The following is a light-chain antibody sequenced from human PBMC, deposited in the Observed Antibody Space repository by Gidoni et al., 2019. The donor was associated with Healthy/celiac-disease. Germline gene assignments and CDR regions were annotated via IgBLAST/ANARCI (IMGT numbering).Light chain of an antibody. Sequence: EIVLTQSPATLSLSPGERATLSCRASQSVSSYLAWYQQKPGQAPRLLIYDASNRATGIPARFSGSGSGTDFTLTIISLEPEDFAVYHCQQRSNWLTFXGXTKVEIK. CDR2: DAS. J-gene: IGKJ4*01. V-gene: IGKV3-11*01. CDR1: QSVSSY. CDR3: QQRSNWLT.